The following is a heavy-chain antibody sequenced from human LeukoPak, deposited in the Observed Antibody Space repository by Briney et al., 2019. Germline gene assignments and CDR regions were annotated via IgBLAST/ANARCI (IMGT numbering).Heavy chain of an antibody. J-gene: IGHJ4*02. CDR2: ISYDGSNK. D-gene: IGHD3-10*01. V-gene: IGHV3-30*18. CDR3: AKPYGGSGSYYYYFDY. Sequence: GRSLRLSCAASGFTFSSYGMHWVRQAPGKGLEWVAVISYDGSNKYYADSVKGRFTISRDNSKNTLYLQMNSLRAEDTAVYYCAKPYGGSGSYYYYFDYWGQGTLVTVSS. CDR1: GFTFSSYG.